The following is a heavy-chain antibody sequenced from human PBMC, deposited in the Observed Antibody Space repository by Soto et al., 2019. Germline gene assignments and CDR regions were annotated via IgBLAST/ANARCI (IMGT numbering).Heavy chain of an antibody. D-gene: IGHD4-4*01. CDR3: AKTTVTAGSWFDP. CDR1: GYTFTGYY. J-gene: IGHJ5*02. CDR2: INPNSGGT. V-gene: IGHV1-2*02. Sequence: ASVKVSCKASGYTFTGYYMHWVRQAPGQGLEWMGWINPNSGGTNYAQKFQGRVTMTRDTSISTAYMELSSLRSEDTAVYYCAKTTVTAGSWFDPWGQGTLVTVSS.